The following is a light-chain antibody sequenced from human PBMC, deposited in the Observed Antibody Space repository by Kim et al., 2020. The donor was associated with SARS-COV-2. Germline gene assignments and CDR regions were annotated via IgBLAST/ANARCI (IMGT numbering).Light chain of an antibody. CDR2: EVS. V-gene: IGLV2-23*02. CDR3: CSYAGSRGWV. Sequence: QFALTQPASVSGSPGQSITISCTGTSSDIGSYPLVSWYQQHPGKAPKLMIYEVSERPSGVSNRFSGSKSGNTASLTISGLQAEDETDYYCCSYAGSRGWVFGGGTKVTVL. J-gene: IGLJ3*02. CDR1: SSDIGSYPL.